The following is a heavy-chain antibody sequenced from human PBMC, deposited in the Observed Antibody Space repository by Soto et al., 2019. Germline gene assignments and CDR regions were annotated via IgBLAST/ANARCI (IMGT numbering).Heavy chain of an antibody. Sequence: QVQLQESGPGLVKPSQTLSLTCTVSGDSISSDNYYWSWIRQPPGKRLEWIGHIFYSGSTQYNPSLKSRVTISLDTSQNQFSLKLTSMTAADTAVYFCARGGGYPPPRFDYWGPGTLVSVSS. CDR2: IFYSGST. V-gene: IGHV4-30-4*01. CDR1: GDSISSDNYY. D-gene: IGHD3-16*02. CDR3: ARGGGYPPPRFDY. J-gene: IGHJ4*02.